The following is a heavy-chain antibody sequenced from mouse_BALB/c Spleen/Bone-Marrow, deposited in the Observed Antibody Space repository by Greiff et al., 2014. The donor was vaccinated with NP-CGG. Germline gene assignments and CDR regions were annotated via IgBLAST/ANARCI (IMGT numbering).Heavy chain of an antibody. CDR1: GFTFSSFG. D-gene: IGHD2-2*01. J-gene: IGHJ2*01. V-gene: IGHV5-17*02. CDR3: ARGGLRDYFAY. CDR2: ISSGGSSI. Sequence: EVQLVESGGGLVQSGGSRKLSCAAPGFTFSSFGMHWVRQAPEKGLEWVAYISSGGSSIYFADTMKGRLTISRDNPKNTLFLQLTSLRSEDTAINYCARGGLRDYFAYWGQGTTLTVSS.